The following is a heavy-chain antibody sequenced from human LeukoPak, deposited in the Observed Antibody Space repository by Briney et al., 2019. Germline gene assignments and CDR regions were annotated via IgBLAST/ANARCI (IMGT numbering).Heavy chain of an antibody. CDR2: ISGSGGST. J-gene: IGHJ4*02. V-gene: IGHV3-23*01. CDR3: AEDLPNRGYSSGWYNG. D-gene: IGHD6-19*01. CDR1: GFTFSSYA. Sequence: GGSLRLSCAASGFTFSSYAMSWVRQAPGKGLEWVSAISGSGGSTYYADSVKGRFTISRDNSKNTLYLQMNSLRAEDTAVYYCAEDLPNRGYSSGWYNGWGQGTLVTVSS.